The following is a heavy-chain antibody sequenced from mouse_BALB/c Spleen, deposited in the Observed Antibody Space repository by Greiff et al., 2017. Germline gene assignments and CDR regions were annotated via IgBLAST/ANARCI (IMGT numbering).Heavy chain of an antibody. J-gene: IGHJ3*01. CDR2: IWGGGST. Sequence: VNVVESGPGLVAPSQSLSITCTVSGFSLSRYSVHWVRQPPGKGLEWLGMIWGGGSTDYNSALKSRLSISKDNSKSQVFLKMNSLQTDDTAMYYCARNEGNYVWFAYWGQGTLVTVSA. D-gene: IGHD2-1*01. CDR3: ARNEGNYVWFAY. V-gene: IGHV2-6-4*01. CDR1: GFSLSRYS.